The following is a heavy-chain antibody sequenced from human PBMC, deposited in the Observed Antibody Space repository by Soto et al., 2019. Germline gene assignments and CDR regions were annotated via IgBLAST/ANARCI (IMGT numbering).Heavy chain of an antibody. CDR2: IDNSGGIT. D-gene: IGHD1-1*01. CDR3: AKGGYNSAFLFDC. J-gene: IGHJ4*02. CDR1: GFTFSTYA. Sequence: PGGSLRLSCAASGFTFSTYAMSWVRQAPGKGLEWVSTIDNSGGITYYADSVKGRFTISRDNSKNTLYLKMNSLRAEDTAVYYGAKGGYNSAFLFDCWGQGTLVTVSS. V-gene: IGHV3-23*05.